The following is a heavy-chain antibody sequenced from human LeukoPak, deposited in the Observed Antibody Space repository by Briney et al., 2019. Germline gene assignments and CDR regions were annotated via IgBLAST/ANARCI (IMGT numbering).Heavy chain of an antibody. CDR2: ISWDGGST. Sequence: GGSLRLSCAASGFTFDDYAMHWVRHAPGKGLEWVSLISWDGGSTYYADSVKGRFTISRDNSKNSLYLQMNSLRAEDTALYYCAKDMAAYYYSSGNIDYWGQGTLVTVSS. V-gene: IGHV3-43D*03. CDR3: AKDMAAYYYSSGNIDY. CDR1: GFTFDDYA. J-gene: IGHJ4*02. D-gene: IGHD3-10*01.